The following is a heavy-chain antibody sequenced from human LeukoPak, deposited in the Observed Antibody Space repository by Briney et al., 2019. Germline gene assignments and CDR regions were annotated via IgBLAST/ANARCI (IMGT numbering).Heavy chain of an antibody. V-gene: IGHV4-38-2*02. J-gene: IGHJ5*02. Sequence: SETLSLTCSVSGYSISSGYYWGWIRQPPGKGLEWIGTIRHSGTTYYNPSLKSRVAISIDSSKNQFSLKLTSVTAADTAVYYCARVVMYYYGSGSPNWFDPWGQGTLVTVSS. CDR1: GYSISSGYY. CDR2: IRHSGTT. D-gene: IGHD3-10*01. CDR3: ARVVMYYYGSGSPNWFDP.